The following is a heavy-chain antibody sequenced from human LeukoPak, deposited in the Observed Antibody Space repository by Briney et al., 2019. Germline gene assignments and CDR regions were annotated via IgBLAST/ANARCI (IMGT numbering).Heavy chain of an antibody. J-gene: IGHJ1*01. V-gene: IGHV3-7*01. CDR1: GFTFNRCW. CDR2: INPDGRDT. D-gene: IGHD2-21*02. CDR3: TSWGDTTAEYFQR. Sequence: GGSLRLSCVVSGFTFNRCWMNWVRQAPGKGLEWVAHINPDGRDTYYVDSVKGRFTISRDNAQNSMYLQMNSLRIEDTAVYYCTSWGDTTAEYFQRWGQGTLVTVSS.